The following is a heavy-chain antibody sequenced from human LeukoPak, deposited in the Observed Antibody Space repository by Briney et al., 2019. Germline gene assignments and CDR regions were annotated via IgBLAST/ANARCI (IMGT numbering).Heavy chain of an antibody. CDR3: ARGLQYGLDV. J-gene: IGHJ6*02. CDR2: ISPNSGAT. Sequence: ASVKVSCKASGYTFTGYYMHWVRPDPGQGLEWMGLISPNSGATQYAQKFQGRVTMTRDTSISTAYMELSRLRSDDTAVYYCARGLQYGLDVWGQGTTVTVSS. V-gene: IGHV1-2*06. D-gene: IGHD3-16*01. CDR1: GYTFTGYY.